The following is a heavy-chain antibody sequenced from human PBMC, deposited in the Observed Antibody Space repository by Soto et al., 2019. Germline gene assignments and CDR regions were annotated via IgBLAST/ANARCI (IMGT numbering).Heavy chain of an antibody. V-gene: IGHV1-18*04. Sequence: ASVKVSCKASGYTFTSYGISWVRQAPGQGLEWMGWISAYNGNTNYAQKLQGRVTMTTDTSTSTAYMELRSLRSDDTAVYYCAREVNDFWSGSHGMDVWGQGTTVTSPQ. J-gene: IGHJ6*01. CDR2: ISAYNGNT. CDR3: AREVNDFWSGSHGMDV. CDR1: GYTFTSYG. D-gene: IGHD3-3*01.